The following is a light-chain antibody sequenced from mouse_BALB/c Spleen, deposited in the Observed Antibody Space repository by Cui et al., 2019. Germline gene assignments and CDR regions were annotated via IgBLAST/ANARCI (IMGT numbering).Light chain of an antibody. CDR2: RAN. CDR1: QDINSY. Sequence: DIKMTQSPSSMSASLGERVTITCKASQDINSYLRWFQQKPGKSPKTLIYRANRLVDGVPSRFSGSGSGQDYSLTISSLEYEDMGIYYCLQYDEFPLTFGAGTKLGLK. V-gene: IGKV14-111*01. CDR3: LQYDEFPLT. J-gene: IGKJ5*01.